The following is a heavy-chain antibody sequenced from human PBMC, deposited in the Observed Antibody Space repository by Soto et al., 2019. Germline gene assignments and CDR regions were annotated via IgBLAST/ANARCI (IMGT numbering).Heavy chain of an antibody. CDR1: GYTVTSYG. D-gene: IGHD1-1*01. J-gene: IGHJ5*02. V-gene: IGHV1-18*01. CDR2: ISAYDGST. Sequence: QVQQVQSGAEVKRPGASAKVSCKASGYTVTSYGFSWVRQAPGQGREWMGWISAYDGSTNYAQKFQGRVTMTTDTSTSTAYMELKSLRSDDTAVYYCARHNSQWPNWFDPWGQGTLVTVSS. CDR3: ARHNSQWPNWFDP.